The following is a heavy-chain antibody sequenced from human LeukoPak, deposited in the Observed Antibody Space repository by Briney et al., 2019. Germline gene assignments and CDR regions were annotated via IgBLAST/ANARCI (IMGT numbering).Heavy chain of an antibody. D-gene: IGHD6-13*01. CDR2: FDPEDGET. CDR3: ARDKKQAYYMDV. J-gene: IGHJ6*03. V-gene: IGHV1-24*01. CDR1: GYTLTELS. Sequence: APVKVSCKVSGYTLTELSMHWVRQAPGKGLEWMGGFDPEDGETIYARKFQGRVTMTTDTSTNTAYMELRSLRSDDTAVYYCARDKKQAYYMDVWGKGTTVTVSS.